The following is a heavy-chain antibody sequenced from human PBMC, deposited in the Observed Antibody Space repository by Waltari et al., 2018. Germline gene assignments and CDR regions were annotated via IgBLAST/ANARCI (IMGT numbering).Heavy chain of an antibody. Sequence: QLQLQESGPGLVKPSETLSLTCSLSGRSISSINYYWGWIRQPPGKGLEWIGSLDYSGSTYYSPSLKSRVTISVDTSKNHVSLNRRAVTAADTAVYYCARHVRPVTTSDFDYWGQGTLVTASS. J-gene: IGHJ4*02. V-gene: IGHV4-39*01. CDR2: LDYSGST. CDR1: GRSISSINYY. CDR3: ARHVRPVTTSDFDY. D-gene: IGHD4-17*01.